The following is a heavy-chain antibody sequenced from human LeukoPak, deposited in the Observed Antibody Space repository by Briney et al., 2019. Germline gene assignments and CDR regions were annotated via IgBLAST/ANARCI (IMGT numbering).Heavy chain of an antibody. CDR1: GFTFVDYA. CDR3: AKDRSSTLDDAFDF. Sequence: GGSLILSCAASGFTFVDYAMHWVRQTPGKGLDWVSGIDWNSSNMVYADSVRGRFTISRDNAKNSLYLQMSSLRAEDMALYYCAKDRSSTLDDAFDFWGQGTMVAVSS. D-gene: IGHD2-2*01. J-gene: IGHJ3*01. V-gene: IGHV3-9*03. CDR2: IDWNSSNM.